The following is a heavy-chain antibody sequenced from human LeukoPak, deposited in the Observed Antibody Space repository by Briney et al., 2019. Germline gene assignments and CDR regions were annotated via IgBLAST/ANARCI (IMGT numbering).Heavy chain of an antibody. CDR1: GFTFSDCY. V-gene: IGHV3-11*04. CDR2: ISSSGSTI. Sequence: PGGSLRLSCAASGFTFSDCYMSWIRQAPGKGLEWVSYISSSGSTIYYADSVKGRFTISRDNAKNSLYLQMNSLRAEDTAVYYCARGLRFLEWLDAFDIWGQGTMVTVSS. CDR3: ARGLRFLEWLDAFDI. D-gene: IGHD3-3*01. J-gene: IGHJ3*02.